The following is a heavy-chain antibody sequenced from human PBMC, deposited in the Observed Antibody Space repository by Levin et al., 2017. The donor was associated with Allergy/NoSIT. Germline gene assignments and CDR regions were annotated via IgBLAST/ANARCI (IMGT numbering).Heavy chain of an antibody. Sequence: GGSLRLSCVASGFTFSRFGMHWVRQAPGKGLEWVAVISYDGRNIYYVDSVKGRFTISRDISNNTLYLQMNSLRAEDTAVNYCAKQTPSHAGYGTGWYDYIDNWGQGTLVTVSS. CDR3: AKQTPSHAGYGTGWYDYIDN. V-gene: IGHV3-30*18. D-gene: IGHD6-19*01. CDR1: GFTFSRFG. CDR2: ISYDGRNI. J-gene: IGHJ4*02.